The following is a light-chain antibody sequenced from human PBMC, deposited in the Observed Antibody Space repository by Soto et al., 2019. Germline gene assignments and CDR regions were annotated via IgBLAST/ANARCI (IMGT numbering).Light chain of an antibody. CDR1: HSVTSSY. J-gene: IGKJ1*01. Sequence: EIVLTQSPGTLSLSPGERATLSCRASHSVTSSYLAWYQQKPGQSPRLLIYGASSRATGIPDRFSGSGSGTDFTLTINRLEPEDFAVYYCQQYGSFKWTFGQGTKVEI. V-gene: IGKV3-20*01. CDR2: GAS. CDR3: QQYGSFKWT.